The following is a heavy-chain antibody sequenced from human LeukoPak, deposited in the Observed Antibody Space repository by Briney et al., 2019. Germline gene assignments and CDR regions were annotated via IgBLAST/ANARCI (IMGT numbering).Heavy chain of an antibody. V-gene: IGHV4-4*02. J-gene: IGHJ4*02. CDR3: AGAEPRGIIWHPY. CDR1: GAPISSNNW. CDR2: IYHSGST. Sequence: PSGTLSLTCAVSGAPISSNNWWWSWVRQPQGKGLEWIGEIYHSGSTNYNPSLKSRVTMSVDKSKNQFSLKLSSVTAADTAVYYCAGAEPRGIIWHPYWGQGTLVTVSS.